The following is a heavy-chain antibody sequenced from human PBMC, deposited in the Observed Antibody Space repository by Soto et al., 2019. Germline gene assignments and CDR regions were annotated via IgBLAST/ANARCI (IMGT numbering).Heavy chain of an antibody. CDR1: GFMFSTYD. CDR3: ARVRDYFYCSMDV. CDR2: NTISSETV. Sequence: EAQLVESGGGWVQPGGSLTLSCAASGFMFSTYDMNWVRQAPGKGLEWISHNTISSETVYYADSVKGRFTVSRDNAKNSLYLQMNSLGAEDTAVYYCARVRDYFYCSMDVWGQGTTVTVSS. V-gene: IGHV3-48*01. J-gene: IGHJ6*02.